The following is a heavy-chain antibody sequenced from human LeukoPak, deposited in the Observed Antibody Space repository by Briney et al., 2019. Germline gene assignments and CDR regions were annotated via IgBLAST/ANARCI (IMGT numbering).Heavy chain of an antibody. V-gene: IGHV3-7*03. D-gene: IGHD3-16*01. CDR2: INIDGSQR. Sequence: PGGSLRLSCAASGLSFSTTWMTWVRQTPGKGLELVANINIDGSQRYHADSVEGRFTISRDNVKNTLYLQMSSLRVEDTAVYYCARDPGWGALDYWGQGALVIVSS. CDR1: GLSFSTTW. J-gene: IGHJ4*02. CDR3: ARDPGWGALDY.